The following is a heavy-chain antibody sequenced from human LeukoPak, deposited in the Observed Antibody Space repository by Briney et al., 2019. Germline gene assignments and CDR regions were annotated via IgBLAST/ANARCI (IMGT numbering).Heavy chain of an antibody. CDR1: GFTFSNAW. J-gene: IGHJ6*03. D-gene: IGHD3-3*01. Sequence: GGSLRLSCAASGFTFSNAWMSWVRQAPGKGLEWVGRIKSKTDGGTTDYAAPVKGRFTISRDDSKNTLYLQMNSLKTEDTAVYYCTTYYDFWSGTTYYYYYMDVWGKGATVTVSS. CDR3: TTYYDFWSGTTYYYYYMDV. V-gene: IGHV3-15*01. CDR2: IKSKTDGGTT.